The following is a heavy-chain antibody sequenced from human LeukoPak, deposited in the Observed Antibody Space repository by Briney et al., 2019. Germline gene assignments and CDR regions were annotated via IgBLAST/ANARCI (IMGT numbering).Heavy chain of an antibody. D-gene: IGHD3-3*01. J-gene: IGHJ6*02. Sequence: SQTLSLTCAISGDSVSSNSAAWNWIRQSPSRGLEWLGRTYYRSKWYNDYAVSVKSRITINPDTSKNQFSLQLNSVTPEDTAVYYCARDGRITIFGVVTSGMDVWGQGTTVTVSS. V-gene: IGHV6-1*01. CDR1: GDSVSSNSAA. CDR3: ARDGRITIFGVVTSGMDV. CDR2: TYYRSKWYN.